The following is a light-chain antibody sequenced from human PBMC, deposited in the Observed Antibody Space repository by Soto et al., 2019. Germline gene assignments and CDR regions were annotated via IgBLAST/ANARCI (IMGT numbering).Light chain of an antibody. CDR3: QHRANWPLT. J-gene: IGKJ4*01. Sequence: EIVLTQSPATLSLSPGERATLSCRARQSVSSSLAWYQQKPGQAPRLLIYDVSNRATGIPARFSGSGSGTDFTLTISSLEPEDFAVYYCQHRANWPLTFGRGTKVDIK. V-gene: IGKV3-11*01. CDR2: DVS. CDR1: QSVSSS.